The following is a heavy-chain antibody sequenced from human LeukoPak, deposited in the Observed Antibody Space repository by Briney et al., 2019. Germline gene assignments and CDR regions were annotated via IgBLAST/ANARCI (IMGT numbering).Heavy chain of an antibody. J-gene: IGHJ4*02. CDR2: IYSGGST. CDR1: GFTFSSYS. CDR3: ARSRIAVAGTGALGY. D-gene: IGHD6-19*01. Sequence: PGGSLRLSCAASGFTFSSYSMSWVRQAPGKGLEWVSVIYSGGSTYYADSVKGRFTISRDNSKNTLYLQMNSLRAEDTAVYYCARSRIAVAGTGALGYWGQGTLVTVSS. V-gene: IGHV3-66*01.